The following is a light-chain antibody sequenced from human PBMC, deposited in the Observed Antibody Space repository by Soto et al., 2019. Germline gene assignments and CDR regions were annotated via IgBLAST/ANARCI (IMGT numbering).Light chain of an antibody. J-gene: IGKJ1*01. V-gene: IGKV1-39*01. CDR3: QQSYNTPQT. Sequence: IHMTQCPCSLCASVLDRVSSTCLASQTITNYLNWYQQQSGKAPKLLIYATDTLQSGVPSRFSGSGSGTDYTLTISSLQPEDFATYYCQQSYNTPQTFGQGTKVDIK. CDR2: ATD. CDR1: QTITNY.